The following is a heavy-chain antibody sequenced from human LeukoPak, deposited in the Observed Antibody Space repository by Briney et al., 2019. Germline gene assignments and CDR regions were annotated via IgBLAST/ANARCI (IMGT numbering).Heavy chain of an antibody. CDR3: ARGGYSSSWYHFDY. Sequence: PGGSLRLSCAASGFTFSSNYMSWVRQDPGKGLEWVSVIYSGGTTNYADSVKGRFTISRDNSKNTLFLRMNSLRAEDTAVYYCARGGYSSSWYHFDYWGQGTLVSVSS. D-gene: IGHD6-13*01. V-gene: IGHV3-53*01. CDR1: GFTFSSNY. CDR2: IYSGGTT. J-gene: IGHJ4*02.